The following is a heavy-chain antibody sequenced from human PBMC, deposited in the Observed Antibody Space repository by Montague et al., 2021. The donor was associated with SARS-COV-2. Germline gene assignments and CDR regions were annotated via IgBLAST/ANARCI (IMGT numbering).Heavy chain of an antibody. J-gene: IGHJ4*02. V-gene: IGHV3-74*01. CDR1: GITFSNYW. CDR3: AGGPPYSGTYYLAY. D-gene: IGHD1-26*01. CDR2: IDSYGNTR. Sequence: SLRLSLSASGITFSNYWMHWVRQAPGKGLVWVSRIDSYGNTRTYADSVKGRFTISRDNAKNTLYLQMNSLRAEDTSVYYCAGGPPYSGTYYLAYWGQGTLVTVSS.